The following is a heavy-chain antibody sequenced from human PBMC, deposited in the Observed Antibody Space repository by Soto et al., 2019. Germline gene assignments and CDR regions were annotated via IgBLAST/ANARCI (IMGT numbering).Heavy chain of an antibody. CDR3: VREDILGGRRFDY. CDR1: GFTFSGYS. Sequence: PGGSLRLSCAASGFTFSGYSVNWVRQAPGKGLEWVSYISSGSKTIYYAESVKGRFTVSRDNARNSQYLQMNSLRDEDTAVYYCVREDILGGRRFDYWGQGTLVTVSS. J-gene: IGHJ4*02. V-gene: IGHV3-48*02. CDR2: ISSGSKTI. D-gene: IGHD3-9*01.